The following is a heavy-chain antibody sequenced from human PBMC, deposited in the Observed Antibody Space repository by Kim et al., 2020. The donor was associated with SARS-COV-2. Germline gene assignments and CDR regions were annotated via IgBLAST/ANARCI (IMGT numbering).Heavy chain of an antibody. J-gene: IGHJ4*02. Sequence: GGSLRLSCAASGFTFSIHGMHWVRQAPGKGLEWVAAIWHDGSKKLYVDSVKGRFTISRDDSRNTVYLQMNSLRVEDTAVYFCARDPAHSFDYWGQGTLV. CDR2: IWHDGSKK. V-gene: IGHV3-33*01. CDR1: GFTFSIHG. CDR3: ARDPAHSFDY. D-gene: IGHD1-26*01.